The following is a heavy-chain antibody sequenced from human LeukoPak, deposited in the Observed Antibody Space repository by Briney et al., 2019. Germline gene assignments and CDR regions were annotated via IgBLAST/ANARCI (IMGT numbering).Heavy chain of an antibody. D-gene: IGHD3-22*01. CDR3: AKRGVVIRVILVGFHKEAYYFDS. V-gene: IGHV3-23*01. J-gene: IGHJ4*02. CDR1: GISLSNYD. CDR2: ISGSGGGT. Sequence: GGTLTLTCAVSGISLSNYDRSWVRQAPGKGLEWVAGISGSGGGTNYADSVKGRCTITRDNPKNTLYLQMNRLRAENTAVYFCAKRGVVIRVILVGFHKEAYYFDSWGQGALVTVSS.